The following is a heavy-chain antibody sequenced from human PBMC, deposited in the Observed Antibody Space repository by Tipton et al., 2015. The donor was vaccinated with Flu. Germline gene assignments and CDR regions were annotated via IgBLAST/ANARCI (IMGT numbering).Heavy chain of an antibody. J-gene: IGHJ3*02. V-gene: IGHV5-51*03. Sequence: QSGAEVKKPGESLKISCKASGYTFSDYWIGWVRQKPGRGLEWMGFIYPDDSDTRYSPSIQGQVTISADKSISTAYLQWSSLKASGTAIYYCARPLIQHVDDGLDIWGQGTMVTVSS. D-gene: IGHD3-16*01. CDR2: IYPDDSDT. CDR3: ARPLIQHVDDGLDI. CDR1: GYTFSDYW.